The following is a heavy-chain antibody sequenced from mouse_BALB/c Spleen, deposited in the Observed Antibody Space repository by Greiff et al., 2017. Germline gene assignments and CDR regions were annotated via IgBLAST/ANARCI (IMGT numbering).Heavy chain of an antibody. Sequence: VQLQQSGAELAKPGASVKMSCKASGYTFTSYWMHWVKQRPGQGLEWIGYINPSTGYTEYNQKFKDKATLTADKSSSTAYMQLSSLTSEDSAVYYCARSSYGNYYYAMDYWGQGTSVTVSS. J-gene: IGHJ4*01. CDR2: INPSTGYT. CDR3: ARSSYGNYYYAMDY. CDR1: GYTFTSYW. D-gene: IGHD2-1*01. V-gene: IGHV1-7*01.